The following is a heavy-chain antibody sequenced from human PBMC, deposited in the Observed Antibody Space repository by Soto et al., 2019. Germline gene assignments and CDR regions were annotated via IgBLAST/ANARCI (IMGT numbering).Heavy chain of an antibody. CDR3: AKDYCTNGVCYTFDY. CDR2: ISGSGGST. J-gene: IGHJ4*02. V-gene: IGHV3-23*01. D-gene: IGHD2-8*01. Sequence: HPGGSLRLSCAASGFTFSCYAMSWVRQAPGKGLEWVSAISGSGGSTYYADSVKGRFTISRDNSKNTLYLQMNSLRAEDTAVYYCAKDYCTNGVCYTFDYWGQGTLVTVSS. CDR1: GFTFSCYA.